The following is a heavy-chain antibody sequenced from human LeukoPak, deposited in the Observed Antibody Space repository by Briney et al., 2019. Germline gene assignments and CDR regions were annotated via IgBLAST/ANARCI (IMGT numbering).Heavy chain of an antibody. J-gene: IGHJ4*02. CDR3: ARHLPTMVRGDFDY. Sequence: MTSETLSLTCTVSGGSITSGTYYWGWIRQPPGKGLEWIGSIYYSGSTYHNPPLKSRVTISVDTSKNQFSLKLSSVTAADTAVYYCARHLPTMVRGDFDYWGQGTLVTVSS. D-gene: IGHD3-10*01. CDR2: IYYSGST. CDR1: GGSITSGTYY. V-gene: IGHV4-39*01.